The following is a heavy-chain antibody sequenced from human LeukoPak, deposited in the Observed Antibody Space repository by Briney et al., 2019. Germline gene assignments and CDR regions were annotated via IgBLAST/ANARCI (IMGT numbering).Heavy chain of an antibody. V-gene: IGHV4-61*02. Sequence: SQTLSLTCTVSGGSISCGSYYWSWIRQPARKGLEWIGRIYTSGSTNYNPSLKSRVTISVDTSKNQFSLKLSSVTAADTAVSYCVIIRDVRSDAFDIWGQGTMVTVSS. CDR3: VIIRDVRSDAFDI. J-gene: IGHJ3*02. CDR1: GGSISCGSYY. D-gene: IGHD3-10*01. CDR2: IYTSGST.